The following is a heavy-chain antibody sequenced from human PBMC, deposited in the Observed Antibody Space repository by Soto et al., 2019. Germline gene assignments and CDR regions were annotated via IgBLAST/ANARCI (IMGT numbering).Heavy chain of an antibody. CDR3: ATDSKTPPHDAFDI. Sequence: GASVKVSCKVSGYTLTELSMHWVRQAPGKGLEWMGGFDPEDGETIYAQKFQGRVTMTEDTSTDTAYMELSSLRSEDTAVYYCATDSKTPPHDAFDIWGQGTMVNVSS. V-gene: IGHV1-24*01. CDR1: GYTLTELS. CDR2: FDPEDGET. J-gene: IGHJ3*02.